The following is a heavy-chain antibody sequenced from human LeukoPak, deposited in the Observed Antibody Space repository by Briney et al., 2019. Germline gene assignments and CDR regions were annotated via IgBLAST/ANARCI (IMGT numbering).Heavy chain of an antibody. D-gene: IGHD3-10*01. CDR3: AKVMTRTMVRGVPPSDY. CDR2: NSGSGGST. J-gene: IGHJ4*02. CDR1: GFTFSSYA. Sequence: GGSLRLSCVASGFTFSSYAMSWVRQAPRKGLEWVSANSGSGGSTYYADSVKGRFTISRDNSKNTLYLQMNSLRAEDTAVYYCAKVMTRTMVRGVPPSDYWGQGTLVTVSS. V-gene: IGHV3-23*01.